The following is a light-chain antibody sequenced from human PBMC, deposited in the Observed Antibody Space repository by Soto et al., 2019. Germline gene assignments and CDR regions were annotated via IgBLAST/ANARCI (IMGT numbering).Light chain of an antibody. V-gene: IGKV1-39*01. J-gene: IGKJ1*01. CDR2: DTS. CDR3: QQGYSTPRT. CDR1: QSISSS. Sequence: GDRVTITCRASQSISSSLNWYQQKAGRAPKLLIYDTSSLQSGAPPRFIGRGSGTDFTLTVTSLQPEDFATYYCQQGYSTPRTFGQGTKVDIK.